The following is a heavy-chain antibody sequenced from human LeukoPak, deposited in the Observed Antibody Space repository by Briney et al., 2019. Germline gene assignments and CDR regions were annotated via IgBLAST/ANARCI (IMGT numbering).Heavy chain of an antibody. J-gene: IGHJ6*03. CDR1: GFAFSNFA. CDR3: AKMEGQRLYDYCMDV. D-gene: IGHD3-3*01. CDR2: MSGSGYYT. V-gene: IGHV3-23*01. Sequence: PGGSLRLSCAASGFAFSNFAMSWVRQAPGKGLEWVSAMSGSGYYTYYVESGKGRFTISRDNSKNTLYLHLNSLRADDTAVYYCAKMEGQRLYDYCMDVWGRGTTVTVSS.